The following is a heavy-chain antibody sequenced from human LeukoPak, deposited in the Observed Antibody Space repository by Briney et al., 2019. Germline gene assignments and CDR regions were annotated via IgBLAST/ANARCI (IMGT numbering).Heavy chain of an antibody. V-gene: IGHV3-21*01. Sequence: PGGSLRLSCAASGFTFSSYSMNWVRQAPGKGLEWVSSISSSSRYIYYADSVKGRFTISRDNAKNSLYLQMNSLRAEDTAVYYCARISVVTTFRSPKYYFDYWGQGTLVTVSS. D-gene: IGHD2/OR15-2a*01. J-gene: IGHJ4*02. CDR1: GFTFSSYS. CDR3: ARISVVTTFRSPKYYFDY. CDR2: ISSSSRYI.